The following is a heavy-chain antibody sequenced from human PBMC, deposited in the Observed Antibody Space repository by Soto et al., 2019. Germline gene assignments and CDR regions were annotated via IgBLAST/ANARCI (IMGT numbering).Heavy chain of an antibody. CDR2: IVPRLDTT. V-gene: IGHV1-69*09. D-gene: IGHD2-8*01. Sequence: QVQLVQSGTEVKKPGSSVKVSCKASGGTFSSSGFSWVRQAPGQGLEWMGMIVPRLDTTKYAQKFQARATITADQFTSTAYMQLSSVRAEDTAVYYSARWPHPRGTDDPYAVDVWGQGTMVIVSS. J-gene: IGHJ6*02. CDR3: ARWPHPRGTDDPYAVDV. CDR1: GGTFSSSG.